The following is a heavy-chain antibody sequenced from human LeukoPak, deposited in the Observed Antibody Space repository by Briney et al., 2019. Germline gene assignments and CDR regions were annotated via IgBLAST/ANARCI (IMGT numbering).Heavy chain of an antibody. CDR3: ARHEYSGSYYGLSWFDP. Sequence: SETLSLTCTVSGGSISSSGYYWGWIRQPPGKGLEWIASVYYSGCTYYNPSLKSRVTISVDTSKNQLSLKLSSLTAADTAVYYCARHEYSGSYYGLSWFDPWGQGTLVTVSS. CDR2: VYYSGCT. J-gene: IGHJ5*02. V-gene: IGHV4-39*01. D-gene: IGHD1-26*01. CDR1: GGSISSSGYY.